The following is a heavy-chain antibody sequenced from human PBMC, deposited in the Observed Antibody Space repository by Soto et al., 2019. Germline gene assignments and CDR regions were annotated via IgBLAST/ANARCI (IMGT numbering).Heavy chain of an antibody. CDR1: GGSISGGGYY. CDR3: ARVLRTVTTPRFDY. D-gene: IGHD4-4*01. CDR2: IYYSGST. V-gene: IGHV4-31*03. Sequence: QVQLQESGPGLVKPSQTLSLTCTVSGGSISGGGYYWSWIRQHPGRGLEWIGYIYYSGSTYYNPSLLSRDTISVGTSKIQFSLKRSYVTAADTAVYYCARVLRTVTTPRFDYWGQGTLVTVSS. J-gene: IGHJ4*02.